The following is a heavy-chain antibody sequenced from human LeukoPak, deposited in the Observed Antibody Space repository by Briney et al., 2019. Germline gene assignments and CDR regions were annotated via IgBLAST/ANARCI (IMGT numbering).Heavy chain of an antibody. J-gene: IGHJ3*02. CDR1: GYTFTGYY. Sequence: ASVKVSCKASGYTFTGYYMHWVRQAPGQGLEWMGWINPSSGGTNYAQKFQGRVTMTRDTSISTAYMELSRLRSDDKAMYYCARDSFLGRYYGVTFDIWGQGTMVTVSS. CDR3: ARDSFLGRYYGVTFDI. D-gene: IGHD3-10*01. CDR2: INPSSGGT. V-gene: IGHV1-2*02.